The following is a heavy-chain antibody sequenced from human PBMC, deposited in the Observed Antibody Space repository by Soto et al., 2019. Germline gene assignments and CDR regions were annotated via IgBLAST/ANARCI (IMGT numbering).Heavy chain of an antibody. Sequence: SRAALVTPTGTLRMDCTVSGFSLTTGQMGVSWIRQPPGKALEWLAHIFSDNERSYSTSLQGRLTISKDTSGSQVVLSMTNVDPVDTATYYCARMNVDSYQFYYAMDVWGQGTTVTVSS. D-gene: IGHD4-17*01. CDR1: GFSLTTGQMG. V-gene: IGHV2-26*01. CDR3: ARMNVDSYQFYYAMDV. J-gene: IGHJ6*02. CDR2: IFSDNER.